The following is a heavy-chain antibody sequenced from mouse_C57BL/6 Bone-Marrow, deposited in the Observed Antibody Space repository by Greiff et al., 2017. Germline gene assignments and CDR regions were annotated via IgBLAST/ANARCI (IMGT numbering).Heavy chain of an antibody. CDR3: ARYNSNYVDWYFDV. Sequence: DVKLVESGGGLVQPGGSLSLSCAASGFTFTDYYMSWVRQPPGKALEWLGFIRNKANGYTTEYSASVKGRFTISRDNSQSILYLQRNALRAEDSATYYCARYNSNYVDWYFDVWGTGTTVTVSS. CDR2: IRNKANGYTT. J-gene: IGHJ1*03. D-gene: IGHD2-5*01. V-gene: IGHV7-3*01. CDR1: GFTFTDYY.